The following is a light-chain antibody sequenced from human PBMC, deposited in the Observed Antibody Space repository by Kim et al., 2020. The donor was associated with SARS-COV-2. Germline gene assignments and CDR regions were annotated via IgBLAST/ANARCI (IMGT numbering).Light chain of an antibody. J-gene: IGLJ3*02. CDR2: YDS. CDR1: NIGSKN. V-gene: IGLV3-21*04. CDR3: QVWDSSSDHWV. Sequence: APGETARITCGGNNIGSKNVHWYQQKPGQAPLLVISYDSDRPSGIPERFSGSNSGNTATLSISRVEVGDEADYYCQVWDSSSDHWVFGGGTKVTVL.